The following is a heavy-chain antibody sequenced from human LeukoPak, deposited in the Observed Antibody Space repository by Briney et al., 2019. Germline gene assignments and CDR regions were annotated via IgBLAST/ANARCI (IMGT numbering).Heavy chain of an antibody. CDR3: ARPIAGDYAMDV. CDR2: ISAYSGNT. V-gene: IGHV1-18*01. Sequence: ASVKVSCKASGYTFTSYGISWVRQAPGRGLEWMGWISAYSGNTNYAQKLQGRVTMTTDTSTSTAYMELRSLRSDDTAVYYCARPIAGDYAMDVWGKGTTVTVSS. CDR1: GYTFTSYG. D-gene: IGHD3-16*01. J-gene: IGHJ6*03.